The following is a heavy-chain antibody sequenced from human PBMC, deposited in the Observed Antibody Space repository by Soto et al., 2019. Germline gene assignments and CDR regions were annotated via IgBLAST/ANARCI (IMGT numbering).Heavy chain of an antibody. V-gene: IGHV3-30*03. D-gene: IGHD4-17*01. J-gene: IGHJ6*02. CDR3: ARDPXNDYGDYSSPSNYGLDV. CDR2: ISYDGSNE. CDR1: GFTFSSYG. Sequence: GSLRLSCAASGFTFSSYGMHWVRQAPGKGLEWVAVISYDGSNEYYEDSVKGRFTISRDNSKNTLYLQMNSLRAEDTAVYYCARDPXNDYGDYSSPSNYGLDVWGQGTTVTVSS.